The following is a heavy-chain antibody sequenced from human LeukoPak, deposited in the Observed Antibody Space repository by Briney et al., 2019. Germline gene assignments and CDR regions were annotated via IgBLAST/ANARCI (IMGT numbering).Heavy chain of an antibody. CDR1: GGSFSGYY. D-gene: IGHD2-15*01. CDR3: ARLKRCSGGSCYSFLFDY. V-gene: IGHV4-34*01. J-gene: IGHJ4*02. Sequence: SETLSLTCAVYGGSFSGYYWSWIRQPPGKGLEWIGEINHSGSTNYNPSLKSRVTISVDTSKNQFSLKLSSVTAADTAVYYCARLKRCSGGSCYSFLFDYWGQGTLVTVSS. CDR2: INHSGST.